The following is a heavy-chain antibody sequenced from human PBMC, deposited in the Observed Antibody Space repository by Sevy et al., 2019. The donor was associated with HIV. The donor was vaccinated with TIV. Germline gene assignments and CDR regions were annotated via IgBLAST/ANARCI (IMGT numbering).Heavy chain of an antibody. V-gene: IGHV3-30*04. CDR3: ARGEVNYDSLIPIRTEGGYYYGMDV. CDR2: ISYDARNE. Sequence: GGSLRLSCAASGLPFSSYAMHWVRQGPGKGLEWVAVISYDARNEAYADSVKGRFTISRDNAKNSLYLQMNSLRAEDTAVYYCARGEVNYDSLIPIRTEGGYYYGMDVWGQGTTVTVSS. J-gene: IGHJ6*02. CDR1: GLPFSSYA. D-gene: IGHD3-3*01.